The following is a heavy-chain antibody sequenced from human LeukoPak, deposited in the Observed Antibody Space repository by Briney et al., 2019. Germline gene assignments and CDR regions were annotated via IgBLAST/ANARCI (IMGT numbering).Heavy chain of an antibody. D-gene: IGHD4-17*01. CDR1: GHTLNKLA. CDR3: ATDPGYGEYAEGWLDS. J-gene: IGHJ5*01. V-gene: IGHV1-24*01. CDR2: FVAEDNDI. Sequence: ASVKVSCKVSGHTLNKLAMQWVRQAPGKGLEWMGGFVAEDNDIVYAETLKGRVTMTEDTSTETAYMEVRSLRADDTAVCYCATDPGYGEYAEGWLDSWGQGTLVIVSS.